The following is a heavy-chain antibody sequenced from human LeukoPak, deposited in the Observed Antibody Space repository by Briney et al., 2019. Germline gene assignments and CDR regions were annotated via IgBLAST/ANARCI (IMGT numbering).Heavy chain of an antibody. J-gene: IGHJ4*02. CDR1: GYTFTSYA. Sequence: ASVEVSCKASGYTFTSYAMNWVRQAPGQGLEWMGWINTNTGNPTYAQGFTGRFVFSLDTSVSTAYLQISSLKAEDTAVYYCAREVGRELLRGGLDYWGQGTLVTVSS. CDR3: AREVGRELLRGGLDY. V-gene: IGHV7-4-1*02. D-gene: IGHD1-26*01. CDR2: INTNTGNP.